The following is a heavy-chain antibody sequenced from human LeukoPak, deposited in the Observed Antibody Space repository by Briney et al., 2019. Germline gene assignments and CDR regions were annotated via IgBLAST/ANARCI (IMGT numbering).Heavy chain of an antibody. D-gene: IGHD2-2*01. CDR3: ARWDCSSTSCPIDY. Sequence: ASVKVSCKASGYTFTSYTMHWVRQAPGQRLEWMGWINADNHNTKYSQKFQGRVTITGDTSASTAYLELSSLRSEDTAVYYCARWDCSSTSCPIDYWGQGTLVTVSS. CDR1: GYTFTSYT. J-gene: IGHJ4*02. V-gene: IGHV1-3*01. CDR2: INADNHNT.